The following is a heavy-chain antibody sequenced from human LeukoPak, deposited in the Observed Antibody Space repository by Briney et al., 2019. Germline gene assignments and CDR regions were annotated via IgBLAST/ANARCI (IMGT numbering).Heavy chain of an antibody. CDR3: ARDSGWSGYYYYGMDV. CDR2: IYTSGST. Sequence: PETLSLTCTVSGGSISSYYWSWIRQPAGKGLEWIGRIYTSGSTNYNPSLKSRVTMSVDTSKNQFSLKLSSVTAADTAVYYCARDSGWSGYYYYGMDVWGQGTTVTVSS. CDR1: GGSISSYY. D-gene: IGHD6-19*01. J-gene: IGHJ6*02. V-gene: IGHV4-4*07.